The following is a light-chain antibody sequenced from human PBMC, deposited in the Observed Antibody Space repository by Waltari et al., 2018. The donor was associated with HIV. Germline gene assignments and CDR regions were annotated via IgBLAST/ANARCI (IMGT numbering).Light chain of an antibody. CDR1: SSDVGSYSL. J-gene: IGLJ1*01. V-gene: IGLV2-23*02. CDR2: EVT. CDR3: CSYAGNPYV. Sequence: QSALTQPASVSGSPGQSITISCTGTSSDVGSYSLVSWYQQHPSKAPKLMIYEVTKRPSGVSNRFSGSKSGNTASLTISGLQAEDEADYYCCSYAGNPYVFGTGTKVTVL.